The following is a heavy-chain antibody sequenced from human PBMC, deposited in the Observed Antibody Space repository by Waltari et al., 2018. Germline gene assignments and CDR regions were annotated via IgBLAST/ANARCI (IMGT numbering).Heavy chain of an antibody. CDR3: ARDREDNWFDP. CDR2: IIPIFGTA. Sequence: QVQLVHSGAEVKKPGSSVRVSCKAPGGTLTGYPLSWVRQAPGQGLEWMGGIIPIFGTANYAQKFQGRVTITADESTSTAYMELSSLRSEDTAVYYCARDREDNWFDPWGQGTLVTVSS. CDR1: GGTLTGYP. V-gene: IGHV1-69*01. J-gene: IGHJ5*02. D-gene: IGHD3-10*01.